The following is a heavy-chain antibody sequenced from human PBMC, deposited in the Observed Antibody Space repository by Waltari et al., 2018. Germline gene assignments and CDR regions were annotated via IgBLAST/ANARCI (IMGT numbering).Heavy chain of an antibody. CDR2: IIPSFGKA. J-gene: IGHJ4*02. V-gene: IGHV1-69*01. D-gene: IGHD3-22*01. CDR1: GGTFSSYA. CDR3: ARGMVGYDSSGFYYFDY. Sequence: QVQLVQSGAEVKKPGSSVKVSCKASGGTFSSYAISWVRQAPGQGLEWMGGIIPSFGKANYAQKFQGRVTITADESTRTAYMELSSLRSEDTAVYYCARGMVGYDSSGFYYFDYWGQGTLVTVSS.